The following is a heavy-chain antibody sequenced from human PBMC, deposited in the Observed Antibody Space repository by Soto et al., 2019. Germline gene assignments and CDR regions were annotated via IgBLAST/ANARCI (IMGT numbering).Heavy chain of an antibody. CDR1: GFSFDDYA. CDR3: AKGINTNLGGMDV. Sequence: PGGSLRLSCAASGFSFDDYAMHWVRQAPGKGLEWVSGISWNSGSIGYADSVKGRFTISRDNAKNSLYLQMNSLRAEDTALYYCAKGINTNLGGMDVWGQGTTVTVSS. D-gene: IGHD2-8*01. V-gene: IGHV3-9*01. J-gene: IGHJ6*02. CDR2: ISWNSGSI.